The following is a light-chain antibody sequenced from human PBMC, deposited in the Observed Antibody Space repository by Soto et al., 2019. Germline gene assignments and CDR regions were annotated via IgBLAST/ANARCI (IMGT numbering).Light chain of an antibody. CDR1: QSVRSN. CDR3: QQRSNGTRVT. Sequence: EKVLTQSPGTVSVSPGDRVTLSCRASQSVRSNLAWYQQKPGQAPRLLIYSASTRATGIPARFSGNGSGTEFTLTISILQSEDFAVYYCQQRSNGTRVTFGQGTRLEIK. V-gene: IGKV3-15*01. CDR2: SAS. J-gene: IGKJ5*01.